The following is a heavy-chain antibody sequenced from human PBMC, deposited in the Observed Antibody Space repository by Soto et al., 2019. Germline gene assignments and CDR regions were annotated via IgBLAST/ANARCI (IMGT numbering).Heavy chain of an antibody. V-gene: IGHV3-74*03. CDR1: GFTLSSYW. D-gene: IGHD5-12*01. CDR3: ARGPGHGGSYFEH. J-gene: IGHJ1*01. CDR2: ISTDGSKT. Sequence: EVQLVESGGGLVQPGGSLRLSCVASGFTLSSYWMYWVRQVPGKGLLWVSRISTDGSKTEYADSVKGRFTISRDNAKSAMYLQMDSLRVEDMGVYYCARGPGHGGSYFEHWGQGTLVPVSS.